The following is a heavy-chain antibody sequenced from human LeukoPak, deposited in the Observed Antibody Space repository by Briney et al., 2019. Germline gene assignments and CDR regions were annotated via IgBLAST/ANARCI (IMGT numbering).Heavy chain of an antibody. V-gene: IGHV3-33*08. CDR1: GFTFNTYA. J-gene: IGHJ5*02. CDR2: IWYDGSNK. D-gene: IGHD3-22*01. Sequence: GGSLRLSCAASGFTFNTYAMHWVRQAPGKGLEWVAVIWYDGSNKYYADSVKGRFTISRDNSKNTLYLQMNSLRAEDTVVYYCAGSGYYGTNWFDPWGQGTLVTVSS. CDR3: AGSGYYGTNWFDP.